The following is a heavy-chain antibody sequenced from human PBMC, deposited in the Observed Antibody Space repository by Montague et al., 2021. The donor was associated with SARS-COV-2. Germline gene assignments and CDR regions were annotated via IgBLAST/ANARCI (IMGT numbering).Heavy chain of an antibody. D-gene: IGHD3-3*01. CDR1: GFTFSSYE. CDR2: ISSSGSTI. J-gene: IGHJ6*02. V-gene: IGHV3-48*03. CDR3: AREPRETGSDWYYDFWSGYSLPRGYYYYGMDV. Sequence: SLRLSCAASGFTFSSYEMNWVRQARGKGLEWVSYISSSGSTIYYADSVKGRFTISRDNAKNSLYLQMNSLRAEDTAVYYCAREPRETGSDWYYDFWSGYSLPRGYYYYGMDVWGQGTTVTVSS.